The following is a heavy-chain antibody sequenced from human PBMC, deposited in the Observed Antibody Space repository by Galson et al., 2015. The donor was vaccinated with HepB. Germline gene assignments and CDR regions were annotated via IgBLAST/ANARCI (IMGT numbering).Heavy chain of an antibody. V-gene: IGHV3-11*04. J-gene: IGHJ4*02. D-gene: IGHD3-22*01. CDR2: ISTDSSTI. CDR3: ARGSAYYDSSGFHSFDY. CDR1: GFTFSDYY. Sequence: SLRLSCAASGFTFSDYYMSWIRQAPGKGLEWLSYISTDSSTIYYADSVKGRFTISRDNAKNTLYLQMNSLRAEDTAVYYCARGSAYYDSSGFHSFDYWGQGTLVTVSS.